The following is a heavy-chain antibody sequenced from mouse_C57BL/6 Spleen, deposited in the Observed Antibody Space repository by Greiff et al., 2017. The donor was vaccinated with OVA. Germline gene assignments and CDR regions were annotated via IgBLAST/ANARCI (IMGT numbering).Heavy chain of an antibody. D-gene: IGHD5-1*01. J-gene: IGHJ3*01. CDR1: GYTFTSYW. CDR2: IYPGSGST. CDR3: ARSDEYVPPWFAY. V-gene: IGHV1-55*01. Sequence: QVQLQQPGAELVKPGASVKMSCKASGYTFTSYWITWVKQRPGQGLEWIGDIYPGSGSTNYNEKFKSKATLTVDTSSSTAYMQLSSLTSEDSAVYYCARSDEYVPPWFAYWGQGTLVTVSA.